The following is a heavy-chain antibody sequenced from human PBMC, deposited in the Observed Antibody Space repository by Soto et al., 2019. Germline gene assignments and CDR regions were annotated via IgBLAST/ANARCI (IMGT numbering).Heavy chain of an antibody. CDR3: ARHQVYGDFHSSGFDY. J-gene: IGHJ4*02. Sequence: SETLSLTCIVSGGSIISSTKYWGWIRQPPGKGLEWIGSVYYSGSTCYNPSLKSRVTISVDTSKNQFSLKLSSVTAADTAVYYCARHQVYGDFHSSGFDYWGQGTLVTVSS. CDR1: GGSIISSTKY. D-gene: IGHD4-17*01. V-gene: IGHV4-39*01. CDR2: VYYSGST.